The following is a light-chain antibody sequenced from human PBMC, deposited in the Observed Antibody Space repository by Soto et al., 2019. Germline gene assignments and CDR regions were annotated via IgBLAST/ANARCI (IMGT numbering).Light chain of an antibody. V-gene: IGKV3-20*01. CDR1: QSISSRH. CDR3: QHYDTSLRT. J-gene: IGKJ1*01. Sequence: DIVLTQSPGTLSLSPGERATLSCRASQSISSRHLAWYQQKPGQAPRLLIYAASTRATDIPDKFSGSGSGADFTLSISRLEPEDFAVYYCQHYDTSLRTFGPGTKVEI. CDR2: AAS.